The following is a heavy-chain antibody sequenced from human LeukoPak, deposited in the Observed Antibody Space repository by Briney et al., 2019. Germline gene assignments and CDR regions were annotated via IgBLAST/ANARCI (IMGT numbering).Heavy chain of an antibody. CDR3: ARGGPLWFGELPQVDY. D-gene: IGHD3-10*01. V-gene: IGHV1-8*01. J-gene: IGHJ4*02. Sequence: ASAKLSCKASGYTFTSYDINWVRQATGQGLEWMGWMNPNSGNTGYAQKFQGRVTMTRNTSISTAYMELSSLRSEDTAVYYCARGGPLWFGELPQVDYWGQGTLVTVSS. CDR1: GYTFTSYD. CDR2: MNPNSGNT.